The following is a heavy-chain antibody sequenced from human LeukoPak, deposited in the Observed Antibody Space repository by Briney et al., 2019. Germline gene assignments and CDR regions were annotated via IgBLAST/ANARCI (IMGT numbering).Heavy chain of an antibody. CDR3: AKDACTSTSCYPDF. J-gene: IGHJ4*02. V-gene: IGHV3-23*01. Sequence: GGSLRLSCAASGFSFSTYALNWVRQAPGKGLEWVSGISAGGGTTNYTDSVKGRFSISRDNSKNTLYLQMSSLRAEDTAVYYCAKDACTSTSCYPDFWGQGTLVTVSS. D-gene: IGHD2-2*01. CDR1: GFSFSTYA. CDR2: ISAGGGTT.